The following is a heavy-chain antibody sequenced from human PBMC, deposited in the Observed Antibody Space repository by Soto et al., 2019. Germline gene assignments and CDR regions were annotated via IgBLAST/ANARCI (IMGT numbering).Heavy chain of an antibody. J-gene: IGHJ6*02. CDR2: IWYDGSNK. V-gene: IGHV3-33*01. Sequence: QVQLVESGGGVVQPGRSLRLSCAASGFTFSSYGMHWVRQAPGKGLEWVAVIWYDGSNKYYADSVKGRFTISRDNSKNTLYLQMNRLRAEDTAVYYCASTPAWGSPIGYPYGMGVWGQGTTVTFSS. CDR3: ASTPAWGSPIGYPYGMGV. D-gene: IGHD3-16*01. CDR1: GFTFSSYG.